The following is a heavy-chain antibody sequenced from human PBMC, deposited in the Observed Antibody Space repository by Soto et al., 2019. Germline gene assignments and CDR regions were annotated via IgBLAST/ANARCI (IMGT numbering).Heavy chain of an antibody. CDR1: GGSVSSGSYY. CDR3: ARGNAGYYGDYGYFDY. CDR2: IYYSGST. J-gene: IGHJ4*02. Sequence: SETLSLTCTVSGGSVSSGSYYCSWIRQPPGKGLEWIGYIYYSGSTNYNPSLKSRVTISVDTSKNQFSLKLSSVTAADTAVYYCARGNAGYYGDYGYFDYWGQGTLVTVSS. D-gene: IGHD4-17*01. V-gene: IGHV4-61*01.